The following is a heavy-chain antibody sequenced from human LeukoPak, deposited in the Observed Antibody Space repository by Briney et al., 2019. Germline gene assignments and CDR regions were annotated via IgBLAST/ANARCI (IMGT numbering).Heavy chain of an antibody. CDR1: GFTFSSYW. J-gene: IGHJ4*02. D-gene: IGHD2-2*01. CDR3: ARPHIVVVPAASDY. Sequence: GGSLRLSCAASGFTFSSYWMHWVRQAPGKGLEWVAVKSYDGSNKYYADSVKGRFTISRDNSKNTLYLQMNSLRAEDTAVYYCARPHIVVVPAASDYWGQGTLVTVSS. V-gene: IGHV3-30-3*01. CDR2: KSYDGSNK.